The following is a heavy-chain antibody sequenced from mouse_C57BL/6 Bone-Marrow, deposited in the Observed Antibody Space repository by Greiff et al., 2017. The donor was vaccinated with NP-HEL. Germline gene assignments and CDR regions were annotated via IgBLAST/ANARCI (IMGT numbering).Heavy chain of an antibody. D-gene: IGHD1-1*01. CDR2: IYIGNGYT. Sequence: EVKLVESGAELVRPGSSVKMSCKTSGYTFTSYGINWVKQRPGQGLEWIGYIYIGNGYTEYNEKFKGKATLTSDTSSSTAYMQLSSLTSEDSAIYFCARSDTTVVAPYWYFDVWGTGTTVTVSS. CDR1: GYTFTSYG. J-gene: IGHJ1*03. CDR3: ARSDTTVVAPYWYFDV. V-gene: IGHV1-58*01.